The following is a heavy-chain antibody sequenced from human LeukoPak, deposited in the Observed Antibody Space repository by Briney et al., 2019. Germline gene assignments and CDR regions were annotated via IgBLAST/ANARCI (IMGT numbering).Heavy chain of an antibody. V-gene: IGHV3-23*01. J-gene: IGHJ4*02. D-gene: IGHD6-6*01. CDR2: ISGGGGST. CDR1: GFSFSSYA. CDR3: AKDLGSSSSVSDYFDS. Sequence: GGSLRLSCAASGFSFSSYAMSWVRQTPGKGLEWVSGISGGGGSTYYADSVKGRFTISRDNSKHTLYLQMNSLRAEDTAIYYCAKDLGSSSSVSDYFDSWGQGTLVTVSS.